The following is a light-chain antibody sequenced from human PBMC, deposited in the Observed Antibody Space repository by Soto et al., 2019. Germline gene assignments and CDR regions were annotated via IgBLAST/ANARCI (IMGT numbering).Light chain of an antibody. V-gene: IGKV3-11*01. Sequence: EIVLTQSPATLSLSPGERATLYCRASQSVSRHLAWYQQTPGQAPRLLIYDASNRATGIPARFSGSGSGTDFTLTISSLEPEDFAVYYCQQRNNWPPVTFGGGTKGDIK. J-gene: IGKJ4*01. CDR1: QSVSRH. CDR2: DAS. CDR3: QQRNNWPPVT.